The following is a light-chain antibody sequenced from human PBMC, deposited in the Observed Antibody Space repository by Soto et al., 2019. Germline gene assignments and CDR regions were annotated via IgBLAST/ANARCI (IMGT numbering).Light chain of an antibody. CDR3: QQYGDWPPDT. CDR1: QSVSRN. Sequence: EIVMTQSPGTLSVSPGERATLSCRASQSVSRNLAWYQQKPGQPPRLLIYDASTRATGVPARFGGSGSGTEFTLTISGLQSEDFAVYYCQQYGDWPPDTFGQGTKVEI. CDR2: DAS. J-gene: IGKJ2*01. V-gene: IGKV3-15*01.